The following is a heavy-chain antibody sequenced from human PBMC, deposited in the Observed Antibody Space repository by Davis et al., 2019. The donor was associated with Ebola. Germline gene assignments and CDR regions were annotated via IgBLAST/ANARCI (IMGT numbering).Heavy chain of an antibody. V-gene: IGHV3-21*01. J-gene: IGHJ6*02. Sequence: PGGSLRLSCAASGFTFSTYSMSWVRQAPGKGLEWVSSISSDSDYIYYADSEKGRFTISRDNAKNSLYLQMNSLRAEDTAVYYCARDRPLDFFFGDYYGMDVWGQGTTVTVSS. D-gene: IGHD3-16*01. CDR2: ISSDSDYI. CDR3: ARDRPLDFFFGDYYGMDV. CDR1: GFTFSTYS.